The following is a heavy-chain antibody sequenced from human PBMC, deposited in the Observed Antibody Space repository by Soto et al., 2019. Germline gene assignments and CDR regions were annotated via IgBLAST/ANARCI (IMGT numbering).Heavy chain of an antibody. V-gene: IGHV1-69*01. CDR2: VIPIFGTA. CDR1: GGTFSSYA. Sequence: QVQLGQSGAAVKKPGSSVKVSCKASGGTFSSYAISWVRQAPGQGREWMGGVIPIFGTAHYAQKFQGRVTTTADESTRTAYMELSSLRSEATAVYYCAREGYGMDVWGQGTTVTVSS. CDR3: AREGYGMDV. J-gene: IGHJ6*02.